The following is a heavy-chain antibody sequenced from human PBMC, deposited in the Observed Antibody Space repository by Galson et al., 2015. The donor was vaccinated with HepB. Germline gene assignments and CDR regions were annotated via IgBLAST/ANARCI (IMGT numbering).Heavy chain of an antibody. CDR2: IYYRGAT. D-gene: IGHD4-23*01. J-gene: IGHJ4*02. CDR1: GVSINGNNFY. Sequence: SETLSLTCTVSGVSINGNNFYWGWIRQPPGKGLEWIGNIYYRGATYYNPSLKSRVIISVDTTKNQFSLRLNSVTAADTAVYFCARDAAFGGNSFDYWGQGTLVTVSS. CDR3: ARDAAFGGNSFDY. V-gene: IGHV4-39*02.